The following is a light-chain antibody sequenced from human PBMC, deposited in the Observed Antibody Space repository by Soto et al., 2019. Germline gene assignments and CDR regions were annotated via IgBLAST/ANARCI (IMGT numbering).Light chain of an antibody. J-gene: IGKJ3*01. CDR3: QHYNSLSS. Sequence: DIQMTQSPSTLSASVGDRVTITCRASQSISRYLAWYQKKPGEAPKLLIYDASSLQSGVSSRFSASGSGTEFSLSISSLKPDDLATYYCQHYNSLSSFGPGTKVEIK. CDR2: DAS. CDR1: QSISRY. V-gene: IGKV1-5*01.